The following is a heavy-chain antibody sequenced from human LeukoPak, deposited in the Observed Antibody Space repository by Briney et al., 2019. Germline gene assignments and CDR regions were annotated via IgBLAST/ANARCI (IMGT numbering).Heavy chain of an antibody. J-gene: IGHJ4*02. V-gene: IGHV3-11*04. CDR3: ARGSEWSSGVSDY. CDR2: MNTDDTTI. Sequence: GGSLRLSCAASGFSFRDFYMSWIRQAPGKGLEWVSYMNTDDTTIYYADSVKGRFTISRDNAKNSLYLQMSSLRVEDTAVYYCARGSEWSSGVSDYWGQGTLVTVSS. CDR1: GFSFRDFY. D-gene: IGHD3-3*01.